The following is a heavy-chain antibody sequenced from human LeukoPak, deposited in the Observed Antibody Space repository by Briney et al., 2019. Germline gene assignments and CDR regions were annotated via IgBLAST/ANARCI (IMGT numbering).Heavy chain of an antibody. Sequence: PGGSLQISCQGSGSSFTSYWIGWVRQLPGKGLEWMGIIYPGDSDTRYSPSFRGQVTISADKSISTAYLQWSSLKASDTAMYYCARHEDMDGAGYFDYWGQGTLVTVSS. D-gene: IGHD2-15*01. CDR3: ARHEDMDGAGYFDY. CDR1: GSSFTSYW. CDR2: IYPGDSDT. V-gene: IGHV5-51*01. J-gene: IGHJ4*02.